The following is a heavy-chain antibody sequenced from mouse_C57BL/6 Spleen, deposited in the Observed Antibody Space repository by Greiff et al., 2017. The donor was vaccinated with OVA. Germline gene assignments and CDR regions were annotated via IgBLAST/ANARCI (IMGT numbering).Heavy chain of an antibody. CDR2: IYPGDGDT. Sequence: VQLKQSGAELVKPGASVKISCKASGYAFSSYWMNWVKQRPGKGLEWIGQIYPGDGDTNYNGKFKGKATLTADKSSSTAYMQLSSLTSEDSAVYFCAREAQANAMDYWGQGTSVTVSS. D-gene: IGHD3-2*02. V-gene: IGHV1-80*01. CDR1: GYAFSSYW. J-gene: IGHJ4*01. CDR3: AREAQANAMDY.